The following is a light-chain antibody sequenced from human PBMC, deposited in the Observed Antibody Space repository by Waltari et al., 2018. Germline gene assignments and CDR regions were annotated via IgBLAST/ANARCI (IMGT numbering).Light chain of an antibody. CDR3: LQRDRWLT. J-gene: IGKJ4*01. Sequence: DIVLTQSPATLSLSPGERATPSCRASQSVTNYLAWYQQKPGQAPRLLIYDISTRATAIPARFNGSGSGTDFTLTISSLEPEDFAVYYCLQRDRWLTFGGGTKVEIK. CDR1: QSVTNY. V-gene: IGKV3-11*01. CDR2: DIS.